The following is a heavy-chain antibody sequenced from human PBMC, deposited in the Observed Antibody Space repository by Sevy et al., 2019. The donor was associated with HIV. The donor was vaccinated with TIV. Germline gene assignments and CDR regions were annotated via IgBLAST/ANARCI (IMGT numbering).Heavy chain of an antibody. CDR3: ARAGGDCYSKNECWFVS. D-gene: IGHD2-21*01. Sequence: GGSLRLSCAASGFTFSAYSMNWVRQAPGKGLEWVSYISSSSGTIDYADSVKGQFTISRDNAKSSLYLQMNGLGAEDTAVYYCARAGGDCYSKNECWFVSWGQGTLVTVSS. CDR1: GFTFSAYS. CDR2: ISSSSGTI. V-gene: IGHV3-48*01. J-gene: IGHJ5*01.